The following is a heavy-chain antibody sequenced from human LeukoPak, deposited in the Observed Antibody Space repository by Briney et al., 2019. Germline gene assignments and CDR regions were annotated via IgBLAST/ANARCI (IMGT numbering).Heavy chain of an antibody. J-gene: IGHJ4*02. CDR2: IYSGGST. Sequence: TGRSLRLSCAASGFTVSSNYMSWVRQAPGKGLEWVSVIYSGGSTYYADSVKGRFTISRDNSKNTLYLQMNSLRAEDTAVYYCARDSSGSYYFDLWGQGTLVTVSS. CDR1: GFTVSSNY. CDR3: ARDSSGSYYFDL. V-gene: IGHV3-53*01. D-gene: IGHD3-10*01.